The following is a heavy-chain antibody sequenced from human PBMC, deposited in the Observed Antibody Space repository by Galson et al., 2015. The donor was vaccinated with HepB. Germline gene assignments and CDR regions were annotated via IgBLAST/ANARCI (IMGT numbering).Heavy chain of an antibody. V-gene: IGHV6-1*01. CDR1: GDSVSSNSAA. CDR3: ARNVHYDTSGYYYKPGWIDP. Sequence: CAISGDSVSSNSAAWNWIRQSPSRGLEWLGRTYYRFKWYYDYAVSVKSRITINPDISKNQFSLQLYSVTPEDTAVYYCARNVHYDTSGYYYKPGWIDPWGQGTLVTVSS. J-gene: IGHJ5*02. D-gene: IGHD3-22*01. CDR2: TYYRFKWYY.